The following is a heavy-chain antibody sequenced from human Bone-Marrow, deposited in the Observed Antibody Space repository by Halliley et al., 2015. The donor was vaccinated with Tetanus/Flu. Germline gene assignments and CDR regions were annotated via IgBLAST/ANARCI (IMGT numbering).Heavy chain of an antibody. V-gene: IGHV4-31*03. D-gene: IGHD2-8*01. CDR3: AREKIMGYAFDY. Sequence: TLSLTCTVFGGSISSGGYSWNWIRQRPGEGLEWIGLIFDSGTTYYNPSLESRLTISVDRSKNRVSLKVTSVTAADTAVYFCAREKIMGYAFDYWGQGAPVIVSS. CDR1: GGSISSGGYS. J-gene: IGHJ4*02. CDR2: IFDSGTT.